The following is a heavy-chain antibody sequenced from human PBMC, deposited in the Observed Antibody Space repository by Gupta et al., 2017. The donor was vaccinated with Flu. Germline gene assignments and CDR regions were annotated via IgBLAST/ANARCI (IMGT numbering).Heavy chain of an antibody. Sequence: AQVVESGGGVVQPGRSLRLSCAALGFPFRTFGIPWVRQAAGKGLEWRAGISDDGTKEYDADSVKGRFSIARDNDNHILYLQMNSLKPDDTAMYYCAKDSGAFTSRWSLDEWFDPWGQGTLVT. J-gene: IGHJ5*02. CDR2: ISDDGTKE. CDR1: GFPFRTFG. D-gene: IGHD6-13*01. V-gene: IGHV3-30*18. CDR3: AKDSGAFTSRWSLDEWFDP.